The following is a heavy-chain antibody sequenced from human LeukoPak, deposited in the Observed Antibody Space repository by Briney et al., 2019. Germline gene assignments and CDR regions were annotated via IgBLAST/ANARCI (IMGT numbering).Heavy chain of an antibody. J-gene: IGHJ4*02. V-gene: IGHV4-4*02. CDR2: IYQNGNT. Sequence: SETLSLTCDVFGGSIRSSYWWSWVRQSPEKGLEWIGEIYQNGNTSYNPSLKSRVTVSIAKSKNQFSLNLSSVTAADTAVYFCARRDLWFGFFDYWGQGTLVTVSS. D-gene: IGHD3-10*01. CDR1: GGSIRSSYW. CDR3: ARRDLWFGFFDY.